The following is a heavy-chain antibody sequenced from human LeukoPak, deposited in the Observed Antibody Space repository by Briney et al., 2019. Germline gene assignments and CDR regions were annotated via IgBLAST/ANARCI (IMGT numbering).Heavy chain of an antibody. V-gene: IGHV1-2*02. D-gene: IGHD2-21*02. CDR2: INPHSGGT. Sequence: GASVKVSCKASGYTFTGYYIQWVRQAPGQGLEWMGWINPHSGGTNYAQEFQGRVTITRDTSISTAYMELSSLRPDDTAVYSCARGVTARGFYYYMDIWGNGTTVTISS. J-gene: IGHJ6*03. CDR3: ARGVTARGFYYYMDI. CDR1: GYTFTGYY.